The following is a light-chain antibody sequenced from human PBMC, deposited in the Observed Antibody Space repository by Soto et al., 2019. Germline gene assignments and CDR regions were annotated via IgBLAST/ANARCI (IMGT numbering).Light chain of an antibody. CDR2: EVS. V-gene: IGLV2-8*01. J-gene: IGLJ1*01. Sequence: SALTPPPSASGSPGQSVTLSCTGTSSDVGGYNYVSWYQQHPGKAPKLMIYEVSKRPSGVPDRFSGSKSGNTASLTVSGLQAEDEADYYCSSYAGSNNFEVFGTGTKVTVL. CDR1: SSDVGGYNY. CDR3: SSYAGSNNFEV.